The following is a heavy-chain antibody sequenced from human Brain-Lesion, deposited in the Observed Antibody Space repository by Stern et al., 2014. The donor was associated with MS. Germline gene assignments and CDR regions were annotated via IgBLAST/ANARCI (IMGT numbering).Heavy chain of an antibody. V-gene: IGHV4-31*03. D-gene: IGHD1-26*01. CDR1: GGSISSGGHY. CDR3: ASRWSGTYYGQNWFDP. Sequence: QVQLQESGPGLVKPSQTLSLTCTVSGGSISSGGHYWSWLRQHPGKGLEWIGYLYYSGATFYNPSLKSRVTISLDTSKNQFSLKLSSVTAADTAVYYCASRWSGTYYGQNWFDPWGQGTLVTVSS. CDR2: LYYSGAT. J-gene: IGHJ5*02.